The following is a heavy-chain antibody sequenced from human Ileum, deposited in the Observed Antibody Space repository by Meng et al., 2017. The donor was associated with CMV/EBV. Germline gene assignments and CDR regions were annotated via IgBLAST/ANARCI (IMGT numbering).Heavy chain of an antibody. CDR1: GGSISNYY. V-gene: IGHV4-4*07. Sequence: QGQPQEPGPGLVKTSETLSLTCYVSGGSISNYYWSWIRQPAGKGLEWIAHIYTSGTTNYNPSLKRRVTMSVDTSRNQFSLKLTSVTAADTAVYYCARNYGSGNWNFFHYWGQGTLVTVSS. CDR2: IYTSGTT. D-gene: IGHD3-10*01. CDR3: ARNYGSGNWNFFHY. J-gene: IGHJ4*02.